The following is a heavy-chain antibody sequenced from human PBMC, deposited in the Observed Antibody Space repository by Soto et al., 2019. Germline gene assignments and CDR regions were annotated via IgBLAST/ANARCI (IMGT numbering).Heavy chain of an antibody. CDR3: ARAEECNGGSCYLNY. J-gene: IGHJ4*02. CDR1: GGTFSSYA. V-gene: IGHV1-46*03. D-gene: IGHD2-15*01. Sequence: ASVKVSCKASGGTFSSYAISWVRQAPGQGLEWMGIINPLEDTTTYAQKFQGRVTMTRDTSTSTLYMELSSLRSEDTAVYYCARAEECNGGSCYLNYWGQGTLVTVSS. CDR2: INPLEDTT.